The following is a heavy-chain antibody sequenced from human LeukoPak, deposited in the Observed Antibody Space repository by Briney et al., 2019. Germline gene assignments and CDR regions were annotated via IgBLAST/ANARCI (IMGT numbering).Heavy chain of an antibody. CDR1: GFTFSSYG. CDR3: AKGTSSSCYSAPNY. D-gene: IGHD2-15*01. CDR2: LSYDGSNK. V-gene: IGHV3-30*18. Sequence: GGSLRLSCAASGFTFSSYGMHWVRQAPGKGLEWVAVLSYDGSNKYYADSVKGRFTISRDNSKNTLSLQLNSLRAEDTAVYYCAKGTSSSCYSAPNYWGQGTLVTVSS. J-gene: IGHJ4*02.